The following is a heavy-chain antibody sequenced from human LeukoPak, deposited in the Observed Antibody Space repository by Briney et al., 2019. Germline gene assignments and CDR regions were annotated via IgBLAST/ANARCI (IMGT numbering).Heavy chain of an antibody. CDR3: ARDGFKVPSPPDY. Sequence: GGSLRLSCAASGFTFSSYSMNWVRQAPGKGLEWVSSISSSSSYIYYADSVKGRFTIYRDNAKNSLYLQMNSLRAEDTAVYYCARDGFKVPSPPDYWGQGTLVTVSS. V-gene: IGHV3-21*01. CDR2: ISSSSSYI. D-gene: IGHD3-10*01. CDR1: GFTFSSYS. J-gene: IGHJ4*02.